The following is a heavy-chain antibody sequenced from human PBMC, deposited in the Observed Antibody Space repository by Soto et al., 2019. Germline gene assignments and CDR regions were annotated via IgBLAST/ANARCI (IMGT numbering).Heavy chain of an antibody. V-gene: IGHV6-1*01. Sequence: SQTLSLTCAISGDSVSSNSAAWNWIRQSPSRGLEWLGRTYYRSKWYNDYAVSVKSRITINPDTSKNRFSLQLNSVTPEDTAVYYCARDPGGVAVAGGGYYYYYGMDVWGQGTTVTVS. CDR1: GDSVSSNSAA. J-gene: IGHJ6*02. CDR3: ARDPGGVAVAGGGYYYYYGMDV. D-gene: IGHD6-19*01. CDR2: TYYRSKWYN.